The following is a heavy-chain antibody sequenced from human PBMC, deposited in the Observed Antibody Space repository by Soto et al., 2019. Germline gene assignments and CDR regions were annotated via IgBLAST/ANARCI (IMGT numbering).Heavy chain of an antibody. CDR2: IYYRGST. D-gene: IGHD3-3*01. V-gene: IGHV4-39*01. CDR3: ARQGGSWGGYSFDY. CDR1: GGSISGSSYY. Sequence: SETLSLTCTVSGGSISGSSYYWGWIRQPPGRGLEWIASIYYRGSTHYSPSLKSRVTISVDTSKNQFSLKLSSVTAADTAVYYCARQGGSWGGYSFDYWGQGTLVTVSS. J-gene: IGHJ4*02.